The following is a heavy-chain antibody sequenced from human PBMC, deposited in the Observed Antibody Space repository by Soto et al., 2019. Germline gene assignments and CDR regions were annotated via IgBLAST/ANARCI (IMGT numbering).Heavy chain of an antibody. CDR3: ARDLHDSSGYSPRGYYGMDV. V-gene: IGHV3-33*01. Sequence: GGSLRLSCAASGFTFSSYGMHWVRQAPGKGLEWVAVIWYDGRNKYYADSVKGRFTISRDNSKNTLYLQMNSLRAEDTAVYYCARDLHDSSGYSPRGYYGMDVWGQGTTVTVSS. CDR1: GFTFSSYG. D-gene: IGHD3-22*01. J-gene: IGHJ6*02. CDR2: IWYDGRNK.